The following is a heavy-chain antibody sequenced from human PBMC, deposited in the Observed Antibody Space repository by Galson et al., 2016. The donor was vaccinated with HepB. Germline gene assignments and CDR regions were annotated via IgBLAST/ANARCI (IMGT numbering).Heavy chain of an antibody. J-gene: IGHJ6*02. V-gene: IGHV3-21*01. D-gene: IGHD3-10*01. Sequence: SLRLSCAASGFTFSSHSLNWVRQAPGKGLEWVSSISGDGFHIFHSDLVRGRFTISRDNAKKSLYLQMDSLRGDDTAIYYCSKGSRGHGMDVWGQGTTVTVSS. CDR1: GFTFSSHS. CDR3: SKGSRGHGMDV. CDR2: ISGDGFHI.